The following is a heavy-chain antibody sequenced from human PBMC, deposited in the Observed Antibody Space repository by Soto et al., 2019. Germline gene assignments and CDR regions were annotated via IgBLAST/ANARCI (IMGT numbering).Heavy chain of an antibody. CDR1: GGSFSGYY. D-gene: IGHD5-18*01. V-gene: IGHV4-34*01. J-gene: IGHJ6*02. Sequence: ASETLSLTCAVYGGSFSGYYWSWIRQPPGKGLEWIGEINHSGSTNYNPSLKSRVTISVDTSKNQFSLKLSSVTAADTAVYSCARLAAMVTYYYYYGMDVWGQGTTVTVSS. CDR3: ARLAAMVTYYYYYGMDV. CDR2: INHSGST.